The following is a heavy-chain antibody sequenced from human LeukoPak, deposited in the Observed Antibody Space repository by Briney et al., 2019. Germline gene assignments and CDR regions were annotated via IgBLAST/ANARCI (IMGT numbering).Heavy chain of an antibody. Sequence: PGGSLRLSCAASGFTFSDYYMSWIRQAPGKGLEWVSYISSSGSTIYYAVSVKGRFTISRDNAKNSLYLQMNSLRAEDTAVCYCAGEYYYGSGSYWTDYWGQGTLVTVSS. D-gene: IGHD3-10*01. CDR3: AGEYYYGSGSYWTDY. V-gene: IGHV3-11*01. J-gene: IGHJ4*02. CDR2: ISSSGSTI. CDR1: GFTFSDYY.